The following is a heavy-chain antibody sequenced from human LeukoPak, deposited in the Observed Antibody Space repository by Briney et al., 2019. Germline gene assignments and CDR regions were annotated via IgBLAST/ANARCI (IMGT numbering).Heavy chain of an antibody. CDR2: ITYTSRYI. J-gene: IGHJ4*02. CDR3: ARVSRDNGALDF. D-gene: IGHD4-17*01. V-gene: IGHV3-21*01. CDR1: GFTFDNHA. Sequence: PGGSLRLSCAASGFTFDNHAMNWVRQAPGKGLEWVSSITYTSRYIYYADSVEGRFTTSRDNAKNSLFLQMNSLRAEDTAVYYCARVSRDNGALDFWGPGTLVTVSS.